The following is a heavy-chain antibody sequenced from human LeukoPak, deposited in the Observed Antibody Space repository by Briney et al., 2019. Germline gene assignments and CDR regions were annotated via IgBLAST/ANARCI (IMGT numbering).Heavy chain of an antibody. V-gene: IGHV4-30-2*01. CDR1: GDSISSGGYY. J-gene: IGHJ4*02. Sequence: PSETLSLTCTVSGDSISSGGYYWSWIRQPPGKGLEWIGYIYHRGSTYYNPSLKSRVTISVDRSKNQFSLKLGSVTAADTAVYYCARGMAYFDYWGQGTLVTVSS. D-gene: IGHD2-8*01. CDR3: ARGMAYFDY. CDR2: IYHRGST.